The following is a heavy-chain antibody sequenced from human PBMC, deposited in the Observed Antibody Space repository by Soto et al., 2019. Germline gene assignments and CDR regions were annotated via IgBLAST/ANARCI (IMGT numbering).Heavy chain of an antibody. Sequence: EVQLLESGGGLVQPGGSLRLSCAASGFTFSSYAMSWVRQAPGKGLEWVSAISGSGGSTYYADSVKGRFTISRDNSKNTLYLQMNSLRAEDTAVYYCAKMRHSGYQLLYLGRHYRYYFDYWGQGTLVTVSS. D-gene: IGHD2-2*02. CDR3: AKMRHSGYQLLYLGRHYRYYFDY. V-gene: IGHV3-23*01. J-gene: IGHJ4*02. CDR1: GFTFSSYA. CDR2: ISGSGGST.